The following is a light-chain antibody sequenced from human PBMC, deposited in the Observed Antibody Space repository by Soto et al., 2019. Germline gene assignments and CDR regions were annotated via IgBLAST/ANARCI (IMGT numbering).Light chain of an antibody. Sequence: EIVLTQSPGTLSVSPGERATLSCRARQSVSGSYLAWYQQKPGQAPRLLIYGASSRATGIPDRFSGSGSGTDFTLTISRLEPEDFAVYYRQQYGTSPWTFGQGTKVDIK. CDR3: QQYGTSPWT. CDR1: QSVSGSY. J-gene: IGKJ1*01. V-gene: IGKV3-20*01. CDR2: GAS.